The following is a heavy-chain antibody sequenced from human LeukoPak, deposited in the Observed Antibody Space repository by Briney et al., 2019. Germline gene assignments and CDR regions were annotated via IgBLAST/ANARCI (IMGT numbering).Heavy chain of an antibody. CDR2: IRSKANSYAT. D-gene: IGHD1-26*01. CDR3: ARIVGATDYYYYGMDV. J-gene: IGHJ6*02. CDR1: GLTFRNAW. Sequence: GGSLRLSCGASGLTFRNAWMTWVRQAPGKGLEWVGRIRSKANSYATAYAASVKGRFTISRDDSKNTAYLQMNSLKTEDTAVYYCARIVGATDYYYYGMDVWGQGTTVTVSS. V-gene: IGHV3-73*01.